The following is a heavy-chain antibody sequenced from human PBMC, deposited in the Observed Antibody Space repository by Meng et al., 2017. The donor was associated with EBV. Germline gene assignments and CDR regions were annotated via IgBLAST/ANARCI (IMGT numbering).Heavy chain of an antibody. Sequence: QVQLVQSGAEVKNPXXSVKVXCKASGYTFTSYAMHWVRQAPGQRLEWMGWINAGNGNTKYSQKFQGRVTITRDTSASTAYMELSSLRSEDTAVYYCARGPDYYSNYYYFDYWVNVTLVTVSS. V-gene: IGHV1-3*01. CDR1: GYTFTSYA. CDR2: INAGNGNT. CDR3: ARGPDYYSNYYYFDY. J-gene: IGHJ4*01. D-gene: IGHD4-11*01.